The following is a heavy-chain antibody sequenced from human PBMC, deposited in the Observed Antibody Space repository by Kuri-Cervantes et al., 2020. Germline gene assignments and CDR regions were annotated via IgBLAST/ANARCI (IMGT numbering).Heavy chain of an antibody. D-gene: IGHD3-3*01. Sequence: GESLKISCAASGFTFDDFAIHCVRQAPGKGLEWVSVIYSGGSTYYADSVKGRFTISRDNSKNTLYLQMNSLRAEDTAVYYCAKDLRYYDFWSGYYKWGDYYGMDVWGQGTTVTVSS. J-gene: IGHJ6*02. CDR3: AKDLRYYDFWSGYYKWGDYYGMDV. V-gene: IGHV3-NL1*01. CDR2: IYSGGST. CDR1: GFTFDDFA.